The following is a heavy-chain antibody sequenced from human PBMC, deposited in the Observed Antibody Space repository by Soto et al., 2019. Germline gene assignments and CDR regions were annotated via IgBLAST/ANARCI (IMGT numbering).Heavy chain of an antibody. Sequence: GGSLRLSCAASGFTVSSNYMSWVRQAPGKGLEWVSVIYSGGSTYYADSVKGRFTISRDNSKNTLYLQMNSLRAEDTAVYYCAAAVVDCSGGSCSTVDWFDPWGQGTLVTVS. D-gene: IGHD2-15*01. CDR1: GFTVSSNY. CDR2: IYSGGST. CDR3: AAAVVDCSGGSCSTVDWFDP. V-gene: IGHV3-53*01. J-gene: IGHJ5*02.